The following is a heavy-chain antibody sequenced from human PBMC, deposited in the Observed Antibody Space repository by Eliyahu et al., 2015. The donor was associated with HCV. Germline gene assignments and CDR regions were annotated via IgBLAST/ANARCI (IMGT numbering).Heavy chain of an antibody. CDR1: XFPFSSYG. J-gene: IGHJ4*02. CDR3: ARGGVVVVVLDY. CDR2: ISYDGSNK. Sequence: QVQLVESGGGVVQPGRSLRLSCAASXFPFSSYGMPWVLQAPGKGLEWVAVISYDGSNKYYADSVKGRFTISRDNSKNTLFLQMNSLKTEDTAVYYCARGGVVVVVLDYWGQGTLGHRLL. V-gene: IGHV3-30*03. D-gene: IGHD2-15*01.